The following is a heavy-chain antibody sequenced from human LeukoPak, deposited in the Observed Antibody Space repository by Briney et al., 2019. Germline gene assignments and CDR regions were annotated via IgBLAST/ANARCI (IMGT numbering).Heavy chain of an antibody. D-gene: IGHD4-17*01. CDR2: IYYSGST. CDR3: ARGEPEPDYGDYYYYYYGMDV. J-gene: IGHJ6*02. Sequence: PSETLSLTCTVSGGSISSYYWSWIRQPPGEGLEWIGYIYYSGSTNYNPSLKSRVTISVDTSKNQFSLKLSSVTAADTAVYYCARGEPEPDYGDYYYYYYGMDVWGQGTTVTVSS. V-gene: IGHV4-59*01. CDR1: GGSISSYY.